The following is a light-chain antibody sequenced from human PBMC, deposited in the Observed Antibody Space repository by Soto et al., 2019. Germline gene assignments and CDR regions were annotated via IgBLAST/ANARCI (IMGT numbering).Light chain of an antibody. V-gene: IGKV3-11*01. CDR3: QQRSNWPPLFT. CDR2: DAS. CDR1: QSVSSY. J-gene: IGKJ3*01. Sequence: EIVLTQSPATLSLSPGERATLSCRASQSVSSYLAWYQQKPGQAPRLLIYDASNRATGIPARFSGGGSGTDFTLTISSLEPEDFAVYYCQQRSNWPPLFTFGPGTKVDIK.